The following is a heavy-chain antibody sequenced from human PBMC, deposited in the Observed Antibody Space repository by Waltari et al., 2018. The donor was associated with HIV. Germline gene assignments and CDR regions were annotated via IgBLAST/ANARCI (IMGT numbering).Heavy chain of an antibody. CDR3: ARVFGGGHFDS. CDR1: GRCLSQTF. J-gene: IGHJ4*02. Sequence: QVQLQQWGAGLLKPSETLSLTCAVYGRCLSQTFWSWIRQLPGKGRVGIGEINQSGNTRYNPSLKIRVTTSVDTSKKQFSLKLRSVTAADTAMYYCARVFGGGHFDSWGQG. V-gene: IGHV4-34*02. CDR2: INQSGNT. D-gene: IGHD3-10*01.